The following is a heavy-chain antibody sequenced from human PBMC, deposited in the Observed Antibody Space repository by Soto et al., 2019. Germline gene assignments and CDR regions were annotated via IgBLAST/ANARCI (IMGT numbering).Heavy chain of an antibody. V-gene: IGHV4-59*01. CDR2: IYYSGST. CDR3: ARDRGSGWLTFDY. Sequence: SETLSLTCPVSGGSLSRYYWSWVRQPPGKGLEWIGYIYYSGSTNYNPSLKSRVTISVDTSKNQFSLKLTSVTAADTAVYYCARDRGSGWLTFDYWGQGTLVTVSS. CDR1: GGSLSRYY. D-gene: IGHD6-19*01. J-gene: IGHJ4*02.